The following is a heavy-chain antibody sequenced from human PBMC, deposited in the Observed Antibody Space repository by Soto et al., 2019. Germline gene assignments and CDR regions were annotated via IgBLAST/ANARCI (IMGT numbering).Heavy chain of an antibody. CDR3: ARTVQSHDMLTDPVGWFDP. V-gene: IGHV1-18*01. Sequence: GASVKVSCKASGYTFTIYGISWVRQAPGQGLEWMGWISAYNGNTNYAQKLQGRVTMTTDTSTSTAYMELRSLRSDDTAVYYCARTVQSHDMLTDPVGWFDPWGQGTLVTVSS. CDR2: ISAYNGNT. J-gene: IGHJ5*02. CDR1: GYTFTIYG. D-gene: IGHD3-9*01.